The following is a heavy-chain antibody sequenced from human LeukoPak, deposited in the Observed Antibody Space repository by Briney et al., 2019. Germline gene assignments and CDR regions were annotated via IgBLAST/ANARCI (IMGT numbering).Heavy chain of an antibody. V-gene: IGHV1-18*01. Sequence: GASVKVSCKASGYTFTSYGISWVRQAPAQGLEWMGWISAYNGNTNSAQKLQGRVTMTTDTSTSTAYMELRSLRSDDTAVYYCARVRLQYCSSTSCYLTTGYYYYMDVWGKGTTVTVSS. CDR1: GYTFTSYG. CDR3: ARVRLQYCSSTSCYLTTGYYYYMDV. CDR2: ISAYNGNT. J-gene: IGHJ6*03. D-gene: IGHD2-2*01.